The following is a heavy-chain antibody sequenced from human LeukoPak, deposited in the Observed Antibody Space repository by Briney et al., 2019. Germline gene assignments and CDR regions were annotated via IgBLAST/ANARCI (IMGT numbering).Heavy chain of an antibody. Sequence: PSETLSLTCAVYGGSFNNSYWTWIRQSPGKGLEWIGEINHNGTTRYNKPLKSRVTISIDTSKNQFSLKLYAVTAADTAVYYCARDRYYYDSSGYYVFDYWGQGTLVTVSS. CDR3: ARDRYYYDSSGYYVFDY. J-gene: IGHJ4*02. CDR1: GGSFNNSY. D-gene: IGHD3-22*01. CDR2: INHNGTT. V-gene: IGHV4-34*01.